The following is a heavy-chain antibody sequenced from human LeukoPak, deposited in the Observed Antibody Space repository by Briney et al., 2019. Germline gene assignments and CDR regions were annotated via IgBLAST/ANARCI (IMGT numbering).Heavy chain of an antibody. J-gene: IGHJ4*02. D-gene: IGHD6-13*01. Sequence: PGGSLRLSCAASGFTFNSYILNWLPRARGKGVEGVSSIDSSSSYIYYADSVKGRFTISRDNAKNSLYLQMNSLRAEDTAVYYCARSFAAAGVFDYWGQGTLVTVSS. CDR1: GFTFNSYI. CDR2: IDSSSSYI. CDR3: ARSFAAAGVFDY. V-gene: IGHV3-21*01.